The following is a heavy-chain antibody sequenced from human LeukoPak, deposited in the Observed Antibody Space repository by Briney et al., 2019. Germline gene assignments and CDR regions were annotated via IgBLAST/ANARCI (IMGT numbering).Heavy chain of an antibody. Sequence: GGSLRLSCATSGFSFSSYAMSWVRQAPGKGLEWVSAMSSSDDGRYYAASVRGRFTISRDTSRSTLYLQMNSLRAEGAAVYYCAKAPVTSCRGAFCYPFDYWGQGTLATVSS. D-gene: IGHD2-15*01. CDR3: AKAPVTSCRGAFCYPFDY. CDR2: MSSSDDGR. CDR1: GFSFSSYA. V-gene: IGHV3-23*01. J-gene: IGHJ4*02.